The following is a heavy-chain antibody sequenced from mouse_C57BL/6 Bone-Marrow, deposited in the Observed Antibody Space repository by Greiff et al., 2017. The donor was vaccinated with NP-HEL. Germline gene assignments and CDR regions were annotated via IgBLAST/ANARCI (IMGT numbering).Heavy chain of an antibody. D-gene: IGHD1-1*02. J-gene: IGHJ1*03. CDR2: IRSKSNNYAT. CDR3: VRGGYYGYFDV. V-gene: IGHV10-1*01. Sequence: EVKLLESGGGLVQPKGSLKLSCAASGFSFNTYAMNWVRQAPGKGLEWVARIRSKSNNYATYYADSVKDRFTISRDDSESMLYLQMNNLKTEDTAMYYCVRGGYYGYFDVWGTGTTVTVSS. CDR1: GFSFNTYA.